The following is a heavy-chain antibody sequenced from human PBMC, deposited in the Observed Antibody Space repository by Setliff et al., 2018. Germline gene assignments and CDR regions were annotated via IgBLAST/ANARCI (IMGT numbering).Heavy chain of an antibody. CDR1: GFKIGDYG. CDR3: TRTYCTGGPCYSGWFDP. J-gene: IGHJ5*02. V-gene: IGHV3-49*04. D-gene: IGHD2-15*01. Sequence: LRLSCRASGFKIGDYGLSWVRQAPGKGLEWIGFVRRNIDGGAIEYAASMRGRFTISRDDSKGIAYLQMNSLTTEDTAVYYCTRTYCTGGPCYSGWFDPWGQGSLVTVSS. CDR2: VRRNIDGGAI.